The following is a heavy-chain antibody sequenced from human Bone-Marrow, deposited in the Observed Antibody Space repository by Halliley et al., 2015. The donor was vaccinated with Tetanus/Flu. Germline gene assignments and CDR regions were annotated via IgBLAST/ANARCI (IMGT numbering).Heavy chain of an antibody. CDR2: IWYDESNE. J-gene: IGHJ3*01. CDR3: ARGSGDFFAHAFDF. V-gene: IGHV3-33*01. Sequence: QLVQSGGGVVQPGRSLKLSCAASGFTFGTHGMHWVRQAPGKGLEWVAVIWYDESNEEYTDSVRGRFTISRDNSKNTLYLQMNNLRAEDTALYYCARGSGDFFAHAFDFWGQGTMVTVSS. D-gene: IGHD2-15*01. CDR1: GFTFGTHG.